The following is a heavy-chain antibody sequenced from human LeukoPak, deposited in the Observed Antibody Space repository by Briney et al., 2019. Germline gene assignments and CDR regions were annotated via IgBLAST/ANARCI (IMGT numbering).Heavy chain of an antibody. V-gene: IGHV1-46*01. Sequence: ASVKVSFTASGYTFTIYYMHWVRQAPGQGVEWVGIINPSAASTTYAHKFQGRVTMPSYTSTTTVYMELCSLSSEDTALYYCASPLVDSSGYSSNWGQGTLVTVSS. CDR1: GYTFTIYY. CDR2: INPSAAST. CDR3: ASPLVDSSGYSSN. D-gene: IGHD3-22*01. J-gene: IGHJ4*02.